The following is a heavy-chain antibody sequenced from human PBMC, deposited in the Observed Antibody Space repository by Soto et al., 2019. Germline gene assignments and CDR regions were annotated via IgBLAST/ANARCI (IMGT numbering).Heavy chain of an antibody. J-gene: IGHJ6*03. CDR1: GFTFSSYS. CDR2: ISSSSSTI. CDR3: AGHRYSSSWYLSYYYYYMDV. V-gene: IGHV3-48*01. Sequence: GGSLRLSCAASGFTFSSYSMNWVRQAPGKGLEWVSYISSSSSTIYYADSVKGRFTISRDNAKNSLYLQMNSLRAEDRAVYYCAGHRYSSSWYLSYYYYYMDVWGKGTTVTVSS. D-gene: IGHD6-13*01.